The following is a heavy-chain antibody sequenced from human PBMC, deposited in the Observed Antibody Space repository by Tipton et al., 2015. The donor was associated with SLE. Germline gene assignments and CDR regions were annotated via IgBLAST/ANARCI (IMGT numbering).Heavy chain of an antibody. J-gene: IGHJ4*02. D-gene: IGHD2-2*01. V-gene: IGHV4-39*07. CDR1: GGSISSSSYY. CDR2: IYYSGST. Sequence: TLSLTCTVSGGSISSSSYYWGWIRQPPGKGLEWIGSIYYSGSTYYNPSLKSRVTISVATSKNQFSLKLSSVTAADTAVYYCARDLRSTSDFFDYWGQGTLVTVSS. CDR3: ARDLRSTSDFFDY.